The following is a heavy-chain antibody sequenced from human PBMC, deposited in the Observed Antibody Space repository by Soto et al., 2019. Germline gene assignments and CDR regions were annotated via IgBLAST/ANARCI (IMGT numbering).Heavy chain of an antibody. V-gene: IGHV1-18*01. CDR2: ISHYNGNT. D-gene: IGHD1-26*01. J-gene: IGHJ4*02. CDR1: GYAFISCG. Sequence: QVQLVQSGAEVKNPGASVKVSCKSSGYAFISCGISWVRQAPGQGLEWMGWISHYNGNTNNAQKLQGRVTMTTDTSTNTAYLELRSLSSDDTAVYYCARVNTGSYYKFDHWGQGTLVIVPS. CDR3: ARVNTGSYYKFDH.